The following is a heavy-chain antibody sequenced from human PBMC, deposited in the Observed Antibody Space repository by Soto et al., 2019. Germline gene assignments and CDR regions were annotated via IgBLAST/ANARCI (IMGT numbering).Heavy chain of an antibody. Sequence: EVQLVESGGGLIQPGGSLRLSCAASGFTVSSNYMSWVRQAPGKGLGWVSGIYSGGSTYYADSVKGRFTISRDNSKNTLYLQMNSLRAEDTAVYYCANQRGYVSGWFDPWGQETLVTVSS. D-gene: IGHD5-12*01. V-gene: IGHV3-53*01. CDR2: IYSGGST. J-gene: IGHJ5*02. CDR1: GFTVSSNY. CDR3: ANQRGYVSGWFDP.